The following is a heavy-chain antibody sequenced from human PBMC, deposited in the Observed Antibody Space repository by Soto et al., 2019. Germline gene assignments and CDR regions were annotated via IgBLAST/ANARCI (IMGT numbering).Heavy chain of an antibody. CDR1: VGSLKSVSYS. Sequence: ASETLSLTCTVSVGSLKSVSYSWSWIRQPPGKGLELIGYVYHTGRTSYNPSLKSRVSISMDTSKNQFSLNLDSVTAADTAVYFCARDFAYFDSWGQGTLVTVSS. J-gene: IGHJ4*02. V-gene: IGHV4-61*01. D-gene: IGHD3-3*01. CDR3: ARDFAYFDS. CDR2: VYHTGRT.